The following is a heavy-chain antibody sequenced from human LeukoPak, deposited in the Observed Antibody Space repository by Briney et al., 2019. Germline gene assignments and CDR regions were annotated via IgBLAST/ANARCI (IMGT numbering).Heavy chain of an antibody. CDR3: ARDQYDTWSRRGNFDS. CDR1: GFTFGKYW. V-gene: IGHV3-7*03. D-gene: IGHD3-3*01. J-gene: IGHJ4*02. CDR2: IKLDGSEK. Sequence: QSGGSLRLSCVASGFTFGKYWMSWVRQAPGKGLEWVANIKLDGSEKNYVDSVKGRFTISRDNIKNSLYLQTNSLRAEDTAVFYCARDQYDTWSRRGNFDSWGQGTLVIVSS.